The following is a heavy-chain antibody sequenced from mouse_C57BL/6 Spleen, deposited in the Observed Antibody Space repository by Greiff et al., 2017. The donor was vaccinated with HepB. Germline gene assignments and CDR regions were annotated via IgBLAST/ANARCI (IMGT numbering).Heavy chain of an antibody. CDR2: IHPNSGST. V-gene: IGHV1-64*01. J-gene: IGHJ3*01. CDR1: GYTFTSYW. D-gene: IGHD1-1*01. CDR3: ARGRYGSSYGDWFAY. Sequence: QVQLQQPGAELVKPGASVKLSCKASGYTFTSYWMHWVKQRPGQGLEWIGMIHPNSGSTNYNEKFKSKATLTVDKSSSTAYMQLSSLTSEDSAVYYCARGRYGSSYGDWFAYWGQGTLVTVSA.